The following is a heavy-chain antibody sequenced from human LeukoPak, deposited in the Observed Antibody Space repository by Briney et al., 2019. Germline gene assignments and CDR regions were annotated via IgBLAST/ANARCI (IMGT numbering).Heavy chain of an antibody. D-gene: IGHD5-24*01. Sequence: SETLSLTCTVSGGSISNSNYYWGWVRQPPGKGLEWIGTIYYSGNTYYTPSLKSRVTISVDTSKNQFSLRLSSVTAADTAVYFCMRHGEGDGYNAKPFDFWGQGTLVTVSS. V-gene: IGHV4-39*01. CDR1: GGSISNSNYY. CDR3: MRHGEGDGYNAKPFDF. J-gene: IGHJ4*02. CDR2: IYYSGNT.